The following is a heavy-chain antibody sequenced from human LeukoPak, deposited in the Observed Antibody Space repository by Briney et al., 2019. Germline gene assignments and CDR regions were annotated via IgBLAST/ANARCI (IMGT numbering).Heavy chain of an antibody. CDR3: ARVGHYYYYYMDV. Sequence: GGSLRLSCAASGFTFSDYYVSWIRQAPGKGLEWVSYISSSGSTIYYADSVKGRFTISRDNAKNSLYLQMNSLRAEDTAVYYCARVGHYYYYYMDVWGKGTTVTVSS. J-gene: IGHJ6*03. V-gene: IGHV3-11*04. CDR1: GFTFSDYY. CDR2: ISSSGSTI.